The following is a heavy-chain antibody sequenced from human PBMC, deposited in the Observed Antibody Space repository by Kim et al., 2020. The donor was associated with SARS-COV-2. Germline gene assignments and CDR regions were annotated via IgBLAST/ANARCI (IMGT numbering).Heavy chain of an antibody. J-gene: IGHJ4*02. V-gene: IGHV3-30-3*01. CDR1: EFIFSNYA. CDR2: ISDDGGNK. Sequence: GGSLRLSCAASEFIFSNYAMHWVRQAPGKGLEWVAIISDDGGNKYYADSVKGRFTISRDNSKNTLYLHVNSLRDEDTAVYYCARDHMVQGAIDYWGQGTLVTVSS. CDR3: ARDHMVQGAIDY. D-gene: IGHD3-10*01.